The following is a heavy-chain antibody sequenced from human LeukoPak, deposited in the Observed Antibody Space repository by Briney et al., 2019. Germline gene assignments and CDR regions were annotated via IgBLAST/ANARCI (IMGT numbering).Heavy chain of an antibody. V-gene: IGHV3-73*01. CDR1: GFTFSGSV. Sequence: GGSLRLSCAASGFTFSGSVMHWVRQASGKGLEWVGRIRSKANSYATAYAASVKGRFTISRDDSKNMAYLQMNSPKTEDTAVYYCTSHIDYYDSSGQHYWGQGTLVTVSS. CDR3: TSHIDYYDSSGQHY. D-gene: IGHD3-22*01. CDR2: IRSKANSYAT. J-gene: IGHJ4*02.